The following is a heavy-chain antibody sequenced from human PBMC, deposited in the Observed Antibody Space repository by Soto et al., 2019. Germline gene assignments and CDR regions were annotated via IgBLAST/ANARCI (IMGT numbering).Heavy chain of an antibody. Sequence: PSGTLCLTCSVFGAYIINYYWSWIRQPPGKGLEWIGYTYYSGSTNYSPSLKSRVTMSVDTSKNQFSLKLNSVTAADTAVYYCARTYCSGGSCYPGGNWFDPWGQGTLVTVSS. D-gene: IGHD2-15*01. V-gene: IGHV4-59*01. CDR3: ARTYCSGGSCYPGGNWFDP. J-gene: IGHJ5*02. CDR2: TYYSGST. CDR1: GAYIINYY.